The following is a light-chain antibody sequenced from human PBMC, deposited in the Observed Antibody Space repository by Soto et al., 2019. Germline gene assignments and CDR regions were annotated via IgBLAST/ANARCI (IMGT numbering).Light chain of an antibody. J-gene: IGKJ1*01. CDR2: RTS. CDR3: QQYDSSPRT. CDR1: QSVSSSY. Sequence: EIVLTQSPGTLSLSPGERATLSCRASQSVSSSYLAWYQQKPGQAPRLLIYRTSNRATGIPDRFSGSGSGTDFTLTISRLEPEDFAVYWCQQYDSSPRTVGQGTKV. V-gene: IGKV3-20*01.